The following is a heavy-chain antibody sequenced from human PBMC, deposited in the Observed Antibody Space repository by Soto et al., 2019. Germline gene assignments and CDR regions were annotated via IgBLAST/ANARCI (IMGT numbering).Heavy chain of an antibody. CDR2: IIPIFGTA. D-gene: IGHD3-3*01. CDR3: LITIFGVVITHFDY. J-gene: IGHJ4*02. CDR1: GGTFSSYA. V-gene: IGHV1-69*13. Sequence: SVKVSCKASGGTFSSYAISWVRQAPGQGLEWMGGIIPIFGTANYAQKFQGRVTITADESTSTAYMELSSLRSEDTAVYYCLITIFGVVITHFDYWGQGTLVTSPQ.